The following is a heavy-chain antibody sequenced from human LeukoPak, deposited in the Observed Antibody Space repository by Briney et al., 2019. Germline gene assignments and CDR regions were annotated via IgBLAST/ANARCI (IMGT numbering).Heavy chain of an antibody. Sequence: PGGSLRLSCAASGFTFSSYSMNWVRQAPGKGLEWVSSISSSSSYIYYADSVKDRFTISRDNAKNSLYLQMNSLRAEDTAVYYCARDLQLEFRKYYYYYYGMDVWGQGTTVTVSS. CDR1: GFTFSSYS. D-gene: IGHD6-13*01. CDR2: ISSSSSYI. V-gene: IGHV3-21*01. J-gene: IGHJ6*02. CDR3: ARDLQLEFRKYYYYYYGMDV.